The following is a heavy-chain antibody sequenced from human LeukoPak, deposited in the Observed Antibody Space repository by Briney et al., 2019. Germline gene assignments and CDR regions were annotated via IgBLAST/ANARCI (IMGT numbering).Heavy chain of an antibody. CDR1: GGSISSHY. Sequence: SETLSLTCSVSGGSISSHYWSWIRQPPGKGLEWIGYFDYSGNTKYNPSLRSRVTTSVDTAKNQFSLKLSSVTAADTAVYYCARVGYSYGFDYWGQGTLVTVSS. J-gene: IGHJ4*02. D-gene: IGHD5-18*01. V-gene: IGHV4-59*11. CDR2: FDYSGNT. CDR3: ARVGYSYGFDY.